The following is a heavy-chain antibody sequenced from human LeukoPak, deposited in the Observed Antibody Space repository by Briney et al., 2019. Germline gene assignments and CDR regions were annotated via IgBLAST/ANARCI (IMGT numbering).Heavy chain of an antibody. CDR1: GGSISSYY. CDR2: IYYSGST. CDR3: ARGYYYDSSGYFLDF. J-gene: IGHJ4*02. Sequence: ASETLSLTCTVSGGSISSYYWSWIRQPPGKGLEWIGYIYYSGSTNYNPSLKSRVTISVDTSKNQFSLRLSSVTAADTAVYYCARGYYYDSSGYFLDFWGQGTLVTVSS. D-gene: IGHD3-22*01. V-gene: IGHV4-59*01.